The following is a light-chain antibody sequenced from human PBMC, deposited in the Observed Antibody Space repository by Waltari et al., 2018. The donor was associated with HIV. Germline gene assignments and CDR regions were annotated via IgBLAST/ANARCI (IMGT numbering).Light chain of an antibody. CDR2: GAS. V-gene: IGKV1-39*01. CDR3: QQTYSMYT. CDR1: QYISNY. J-gene: IGKJ2*01. Sequence: DIQMTQSPSSLSASVGDRVIITCRASQYISNYLSWYQQKPGKAPNLLIYGASSLQSGVPSRFIGSGFGTDFSLTISSLHPEDFALYFCQQTYSMYTFGQGIELEV.